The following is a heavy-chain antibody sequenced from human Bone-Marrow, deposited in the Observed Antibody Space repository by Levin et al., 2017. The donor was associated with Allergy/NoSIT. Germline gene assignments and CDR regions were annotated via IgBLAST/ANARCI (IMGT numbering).Heavy chain of an antibody. CDR2: IYYTGST. V-gene: IGHV4-61*01. CDR1: GGSVSSGSYY. D-gene: IGHD6-19*01. Sequence: RSQTLSLTCNVSGGSVSSGSYYWSWIRQPPGKGLEWIGYIYYTGSTDYNPSLKSRVAISIDTWKNQLSLKLSSVTAADTAVYYCARAPADSSGWFGEYYFDYWGQGTLVTVSS. CDR3: ARAPADSSGWFGEYYFDY. J-gene: IGHJ4*02.